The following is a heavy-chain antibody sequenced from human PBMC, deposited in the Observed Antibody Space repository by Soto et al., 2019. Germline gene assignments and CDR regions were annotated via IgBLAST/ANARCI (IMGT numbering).Heavy chain of an antibody. V-gene: IGHV1-69*13. J-gene: IGHJ5*02. CDR1: GGTFSSYA. CDR2: IIPIFGTA. Sequence: AVKVSCKASGGTFSSYAISWVRQAPGQGLEWMVGIIPIFGTANYAQKFQGRVTITADESTSTAYMELSSLRSEDTAVYYCARDLGPRIAARPSWFDPWGQGTLVTVSS. CDR3: ARDLGPRIAARPSWFDP. D-gene: IGHD6-6*01.